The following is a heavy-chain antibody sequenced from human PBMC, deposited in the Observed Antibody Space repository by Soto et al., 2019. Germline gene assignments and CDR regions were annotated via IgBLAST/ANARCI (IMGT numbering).Heavy chain of an antibody. CDR1: GGSFSGYY. Sequence: PSETLSLTCAVYGGSFSGYYWSWIRQPPGKGLEWIGEINHSGSTNYNPPLKSRVTISVDTSKNQFSLKLSSVTAADTAVYYCARGRGGDYVWGSYRYTDYYYGMDVWGQGTTVTVSS. CDR3: ARGRGGDYVWGSYRYTDYYYGMDV. V-gene: IGHV4-34*01. J-gene: IGHJ6*02. CDR2: INHSGST. D-gene: IGHD3-16*02.